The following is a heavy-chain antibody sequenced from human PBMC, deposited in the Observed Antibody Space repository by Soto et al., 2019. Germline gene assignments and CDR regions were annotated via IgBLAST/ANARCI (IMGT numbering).Heavy chain of an antibody. CDR3: ARDRIAAAGIPLDY. D-gene: IGHD6-13*01. CDR2: TYYRSKWYS. Sequence: SQTLSLTCAISGDSVSSNSGAWNWIRQSPSGGLEWLGRTYYRSKWYSDYAVSVKSRITINPDTSKNQFSLQLNSVTPEDTAVYYCARDRIAAAGIPLDYWGQGTLVTVS. CDR1: GDSVSSNSGA. J-gene: IGHJ4*02. V-gene: IGHV6-1*01.